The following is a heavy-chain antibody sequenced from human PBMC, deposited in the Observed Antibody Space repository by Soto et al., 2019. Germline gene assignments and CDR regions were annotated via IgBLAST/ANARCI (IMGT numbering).Heavy chain of an antibody. Sequence: EVQLVESGGGLVQPGGSLRLSCAASGFTFSSYSMNWVRQAPGKGLEWVSYISSSSSTIYYADSVKGRFTISRDNAKNSLYLQMNSLRAEDTAVYYCDAGYCTNGLCYHPPPFVYLGQGTLVTVSS. CDR1: GFTFSSYS. J-gene: IGHJ4*02. CDR2: ISSSSSTI. V-gene: IGHV3-48*01. D-gene: IGHD2-8*01. CDR3: DAGYCTNGLCYHPPPFVY.